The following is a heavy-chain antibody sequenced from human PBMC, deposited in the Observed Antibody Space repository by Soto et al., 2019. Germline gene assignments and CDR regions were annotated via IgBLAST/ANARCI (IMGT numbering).Heavy chain of an antibody. D-gene: IGHD2-2*01. V-gene: IGHV3-11*04. CDR2: ISGSGDNI. J-gene: IGHJ5*02. CDR3: VRDSARIVVVPRVDGDNWFDP. CDR1: GFTFSDYF. Sequence: QVHLVESGGGVVKPAGSLRLSCAASGFTFSDYFMSWIRQAPGKGLEWVSFISGSGDNIKYADSVKGRFTISRDNAKNSLDLQIDSLRDEDTAVYYCVRDSARIVVVPRVDGDNWFDPWGQGTLVTVSS.